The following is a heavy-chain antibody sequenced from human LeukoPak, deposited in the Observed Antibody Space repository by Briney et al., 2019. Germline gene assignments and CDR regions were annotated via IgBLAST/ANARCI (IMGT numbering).Heavy chain of an antibody. J-gene: IGHJ3*02. V-gene: IGHV4-59*08. D-gene: IGHD6-19*01. CDR1: GGPISSYY. Sequence: PSETLSLTCTVSGGPISSYYWSWIRQPPGKGLEWIGYIYYSGSTNYNPSLKSRVTISVDTSKNQFSLKLSSVTAADTAVYYCARHFSGWYDLAPIGAFDIWGQGTMVTVSS. CDR3: ARHFSGWYDLAPIGAFDI. CDR2: IYYSGST.